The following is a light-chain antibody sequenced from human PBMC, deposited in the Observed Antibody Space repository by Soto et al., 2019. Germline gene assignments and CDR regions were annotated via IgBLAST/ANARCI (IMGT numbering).Light chain of an antibody. V-gene: IGKV1-6*01. J-gene: IGKJ1*01. CDR1: QGIXXX. CDR2: AAS. Sequence: AIQMTQSPSSLSASVGYRVTITCXSSQGIXXXXGXDXXXXGKAPXXLIYAASNLQSGVPSRFSGSGSGTDFTLTISSLQPEDFATYYCLQDYNYPRTFGQGTKVDIK. CDR3: LQDYNYPRT.